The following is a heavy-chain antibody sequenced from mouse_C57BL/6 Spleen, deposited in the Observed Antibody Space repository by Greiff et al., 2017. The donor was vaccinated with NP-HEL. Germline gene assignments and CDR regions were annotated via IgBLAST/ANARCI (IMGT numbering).Heavy chain of an antibody. V-gene: IGHV1-82*01. J-gene: IGHJ3*01. CDR3: ASPANWDFPWFAY. D-gene: IGHD4-1*01. Sequence: VQLQQSGPELVKPGASVKISCKASGYAFSSSWMNWVKQRPGKGLEWIGRIYPGDGDTNYNGKFKGKATLTADKSSSTASMQLSSLTSEDSAVYFCASPANWDFPWFAYWGQGTLVTVSA. CDR2: IYPGDGDT. CDR1: GYAFSSSW.